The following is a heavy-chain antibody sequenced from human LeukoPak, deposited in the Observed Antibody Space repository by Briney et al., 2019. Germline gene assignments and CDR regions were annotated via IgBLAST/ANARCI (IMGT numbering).Heavy chain of an antibody. CDR2: ISYDGSNK. V-gene: IGHV3-30-3*01. CDR1: GFTFSSYA. CDR3: ARADWFDP. J-gene: IGHJ5*02. Sequence: GGSLRLSCAASGFTFSSYAMHWVRQAPGKGLEWVAVISYDGSNKYYADSVKGRFTISRDNSKNTLYLQMNSLRAEDTAVYYCARADWFDPWGQGTLVTVSS.